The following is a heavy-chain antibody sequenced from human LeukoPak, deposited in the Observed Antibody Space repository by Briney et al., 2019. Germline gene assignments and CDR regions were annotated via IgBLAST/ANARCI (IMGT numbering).Heavy chain of an antibody. Sequence: GASVKVSCKASGYTFTGYYMHWVRQAPGQGLEWMGWINPNSGGTNYAQKFQGWVTMTRDTSISTAYMELSRLRSDDTAVYYRARAVGGYYYDSSGYYIGNWFDPWGQGTLVTVSS. V-gene: IGHV1-2*04. CDR1: GYTFTGYY. CDR3: ARAVGGYYYDSSGYYIGNWFDP. CDR2: INPNSGGT. J-gene: IGHJ5*02. D-gene: IGHD3-22*01.